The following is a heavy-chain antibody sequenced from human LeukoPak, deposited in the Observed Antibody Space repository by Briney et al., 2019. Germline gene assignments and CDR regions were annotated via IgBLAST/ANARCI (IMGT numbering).Heavy chain of an antibody. CDR2: IYYSGST. J-gene: IGHJ4*02. Sequence: TSETLSLTCTVSGGSISSSSYYWGWIRQPPGKGLEWIGSIYYSGSTYYNPSLKSRVTISVDTSKNQFSLKLSSVTAADTAVYYCARARADILTGYFDYWGQGTLVTVSS. CDR3: ARARADILTGYFDY. CDR1: GGSISSSSYY. D-gene: IGHD3-9*01. V-gene: IGHV4-39*07.